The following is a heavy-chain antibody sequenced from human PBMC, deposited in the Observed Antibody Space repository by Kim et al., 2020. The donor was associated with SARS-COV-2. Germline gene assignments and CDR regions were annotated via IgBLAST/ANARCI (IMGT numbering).Heavy chain of an antibody. J-gene: IGHJ4*02. CDR3: AKSVSGYDRTFDY. V-gene: IGHV3-23*01. D-gene: IGHD5-12*01. Sequence: YASSVKGRFTISRDNSTNTLYLQMNSLRAEDTAVYYCAKSVSGYDRTFDYWGQGTLVTVSS.